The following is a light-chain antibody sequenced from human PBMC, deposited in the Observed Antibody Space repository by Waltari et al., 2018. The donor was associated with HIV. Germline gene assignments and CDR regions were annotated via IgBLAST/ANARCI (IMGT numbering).Light chain of an antibody. CDR2: HVN. V-gene: IGLV2-14*03. Sequence: QSALTQPASVSGSPGQSITISCTGTNNEIGDHDFVPWDQQQPGNAPKLIIYHVNNRPSGVSNRVFGSKSYNTASLTISGLQAEDEADYFCTSYRTTTFLDHGVFGGGTKVTVL. CDR1: NNEIGDHDF. CDR3: TSYRTTTFLDHGV. J-gene: IGLJ2*01.